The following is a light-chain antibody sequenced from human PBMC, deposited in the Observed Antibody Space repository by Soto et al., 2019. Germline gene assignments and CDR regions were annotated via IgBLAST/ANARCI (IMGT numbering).Light chain of an antibody. V-gene: IGKV3-20*01. CDR2: AAS. CDR1: QSLSSSS. J-gene: IGKJ2*01. CDR3: QQYGSSALYT. Sequence: EIVLTQSPGTLSLSPGERATLSCRVSQSLSSSSLAWYQQEPGQAPRRLSHAASSRATGIPDRFSASGSGTDFTITISRLEPENFAIYYCQQYGSSALYTFGQGTKLEIK.